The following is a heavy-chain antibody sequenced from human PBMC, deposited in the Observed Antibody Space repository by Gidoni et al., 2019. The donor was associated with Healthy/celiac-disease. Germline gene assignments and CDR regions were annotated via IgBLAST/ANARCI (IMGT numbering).Heavy chain of an antibody. V-gene: IGHV3-30*18. D-gene: IGHD3-22*01. CDR1: GFTVSSYG. CDR2: ISYDGSNK. CDR3: ANDRDITMIVGGFDY. Sequence: VQLVASGGGVVQPGRSLRLSCAASGFTVSSYGMHWVRQAPGKGLEWVEVISYDGSNKYYADSVKGRFTISRDNSKNTLYLQMNSLRAEDTAVYYCANDRDITMIVGGFDYWGQGTLVTVSS. J-gene: IGHJ4*02.